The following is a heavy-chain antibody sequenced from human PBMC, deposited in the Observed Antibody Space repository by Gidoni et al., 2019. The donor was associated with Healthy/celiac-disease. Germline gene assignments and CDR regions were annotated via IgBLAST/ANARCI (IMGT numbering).Heavy chain of an antibody. V-gene: IGHV2-5*01. CDR3: ARRGSTRYSRCSGCYYGMDV. Sequence: QITLKESGPTLVKPTQTLTLTCTFSGFSLSTSGVGVGWIRQPPGKALEWLALIYWNDDKRYSPSLKSRLTITKDTSKNQVVLTMTNMDPVDTATYYCARRGSTRYSRCSGCYYGMDVWGQGTTVTVSS. CDR1: GFSLSTSGVG. J-gene: IGHJ6*02. CDR2: IYWNDDK. D-gene: IGHD3-10*02.